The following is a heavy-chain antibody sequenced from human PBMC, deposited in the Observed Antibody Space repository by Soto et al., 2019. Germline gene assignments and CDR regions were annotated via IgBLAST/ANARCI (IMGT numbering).Heavy chain of an antibody. CDR1: GFTFNNFN. CDR3: ARDVGGAVVDLYYLDY. J-gene: IGHJ4*02. D-gene: IGHD3-9*01. Sequence: EVSLRRSGAAGGFTFNNFNMNWLRQSPGKGLEWVSSISSGSSYIYYADSLKGRFTISRDNAKNSLCLQMNSLRVEDTAVYYCARDVGGAVVDLYYLDYWGQGTPHTV. CDR2: ISSGSSYI. V-gene: IGHV3-21*01.